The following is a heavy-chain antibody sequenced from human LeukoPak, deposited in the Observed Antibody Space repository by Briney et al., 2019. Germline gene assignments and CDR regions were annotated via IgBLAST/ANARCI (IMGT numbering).Heavy chain of an antibody. CDR1: GXXFXXXY. CDR2: INHSGXT. Sequence: KPSETLSLTCAVXGXXFXXXYXXXXXXPXGXXLXXXXXINHSGXTNYNPSLKSRVTISVDTSKNQFSLKLSSVTAADTAVXYCARVGDQYSSSPLNYFDYWGQGTLVTVSS. V-gene: IGHV4-34*01. CDR3: ARVGDQYSSSPLNYFDY. D-gene: IGHD6-13*01. J-gene: IGHJ4*02.